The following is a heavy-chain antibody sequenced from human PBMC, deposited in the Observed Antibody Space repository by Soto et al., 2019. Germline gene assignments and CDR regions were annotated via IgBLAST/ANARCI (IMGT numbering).Heavy chain of an antibody. CDR1: GYTFTSYG. J-gene: IGHJ6*02. CDR2: ISAYNGNT. CDR3: ASAAGRTPYYYYYYGMDV. V-gene: IGHV1-18*01. D-gene: IGHD6-25*01. Sequence: GASVKVSCKASGYTFTSYGISWVRQAPGQGLEWMGWISAYNGNTKYAQKFQGRVTMTTDTSTSTAYMEVSRLRSDDTAVYYCASAAGRTPYYYYYYGMDVWGQGTTVTVSS.